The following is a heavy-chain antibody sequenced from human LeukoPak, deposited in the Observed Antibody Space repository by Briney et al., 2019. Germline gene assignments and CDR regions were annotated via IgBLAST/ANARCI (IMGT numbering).Heavy chain of an antibody. CDR2: INHSGST. CDR3: AGGIAAAGRYGY. CDR1: GGSFSGYY. D-gene: IGHD6-13*01. V-gene: IGHV4-34*01. Sequence: PSGTLSLTCAVYGGSFSGYYWSWLRRPPGKGLEWIGEINHSGSTNYNPSLKSRVTISVDTSKNQFSLKLSSVTAADTAVYYCAGGIAAAGRYGYWGQGTLVTVSS. J-gene: IGHJ4*02.